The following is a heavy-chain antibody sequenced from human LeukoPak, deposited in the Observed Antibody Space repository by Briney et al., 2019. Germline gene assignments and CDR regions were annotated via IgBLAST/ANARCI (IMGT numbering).Heavy chain of an antibody. D-gene: IGHD6-13*01. CDR2: INHSGST. CDR1: GGSFSGYY. V-gene: IGHV4-34*01. Sequence: PSETLSLTCAVYGGSFSGYYWSWIRQPPGKGLEWIGEINHSGSTNYNPSLKSRVTISVDTSKNQFSLKLSSVTAADTAVYYCARASIAAAGGHYYYYYGMDVWGQGTTVTVSS. CDR3: ARASIAAAGGHYYYYYGMDV. J-gene: IGHJ6*02.